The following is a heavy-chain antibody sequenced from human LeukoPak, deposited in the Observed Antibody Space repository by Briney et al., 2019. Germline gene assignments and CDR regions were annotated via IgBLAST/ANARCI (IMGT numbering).Heavy chain of an antibody. Sequence: GGSLRLSCAASGFTFSSYSMTWVRQAPGKGLEWVSSISSSGSYIYYADSVKGRFTISRDNAKNSLYLQMNSLRAEDTAVYYCARDHPAAGTNFDYWGQGTLVTVSS. V-gene: IGHV3-21*01. D-gene: IGHD6-13*01. CDR1: GFTFSSYS. J-gene: IGHJ4*02. CDR3: ARDHPAAGTNFDY. CDR2: ISSSGSYI.